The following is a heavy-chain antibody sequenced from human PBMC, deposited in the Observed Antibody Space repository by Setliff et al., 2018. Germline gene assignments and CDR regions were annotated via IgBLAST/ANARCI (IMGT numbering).Heavy chain of an antibody. J-gene: IGHJ3*02. CDR2: IHYNGNL. D-gene: IGHD3-10*01. CDR3: ARRPTGPGAPFDI. V-gene: IGHV4-39*01. CDR1: GGSISSSCYY. Sequence: PSETLSLTCAVSGGSISSSCYYWGWIRQSPGEGLEWIANIHYNGNLYYNPSLKNRATISMDTSKIQFSLKLISVTAADTALYFCARRPTGPGAPFDIWGHGTMVTV.